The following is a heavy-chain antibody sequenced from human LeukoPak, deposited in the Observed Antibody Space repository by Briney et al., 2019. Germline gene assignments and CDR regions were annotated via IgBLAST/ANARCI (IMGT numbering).Heavy chain of an antibody. CDR2: ISGSGGST. V-gene: IGHV3-23*01. Sequence: GGSLRLSCAGSGFTFSSYAMSWVRQAPGKGLEWVSAISGSGGSTYYADSVKGRFTISRDNSKNTLYLQMNSLRAEDTAVYYCAKDRALWFGELSSFDYWGQGTLVTVSS. J-gene: IGHJ4*02. D-gene: IGHD3-10*01. CDR1: GFTFSSYA. CDR3: AKDRALWFGELSSFDY.